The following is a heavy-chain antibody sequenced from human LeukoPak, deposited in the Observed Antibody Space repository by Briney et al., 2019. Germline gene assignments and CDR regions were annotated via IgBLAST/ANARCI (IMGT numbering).Heavy chain of an antibody. Sequence: GASEKVSFKASGYSFSSCGYNWGWHGQPQGQELVGWVKTYNGSTNYSQKFQGRVTMTTDTSTSTAYRELRSLRSDDTAVYYCARGQTPAYGMDVGGQGSTVTVSS. CDR2: VKTYNGST. CDR1: GYSFSSCG. CDR3: ARGQTPAYGMDV. J-gene: IGHJ6*02. V-gene: IGHV1-18*01.